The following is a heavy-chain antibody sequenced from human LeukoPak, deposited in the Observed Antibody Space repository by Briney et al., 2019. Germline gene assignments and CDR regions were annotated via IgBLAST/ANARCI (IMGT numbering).Heavy chain of an antibody. CDR3: ARATTTAGTDY. J-gene: IGHJ4*02. CDR1: GFTFSSNW. D-gene: IGHD6-13*01. CDR2: ISGSGGST. Sequence: GGSLRLSCAASGFTFSSNWMHWVRQAPGKGLEYVSAISGSGGSTYYADSVKGRLTISRDNSKNTLYLQMNSLKAEDTAVYYCARATTTAGTDYWGQGTLVTVSS. V-gene: IGHV3-23*01.